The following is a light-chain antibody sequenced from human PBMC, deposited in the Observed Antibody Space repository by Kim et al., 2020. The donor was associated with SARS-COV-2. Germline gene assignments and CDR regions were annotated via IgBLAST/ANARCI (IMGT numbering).Light chain of an antibody. J-gene: IGKJ2*01. CDR2: RAS. Sequence: GERATLPRGGSENFGGKLLARYQQRAGQPPGLLVFRASTSAAGTPNRFSGGGCGTDFTLTITSREPADSAVYYCQQYTTGPPAYTFGQGTKLEI. CDR1: ENFGGKL. V-gene: IGKV3-20*01. CDR3: QQYTTGPPAYT.